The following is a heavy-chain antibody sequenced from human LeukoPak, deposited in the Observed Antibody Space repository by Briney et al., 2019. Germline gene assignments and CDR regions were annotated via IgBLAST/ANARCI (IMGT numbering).Heavy chain of an antibody. Sequence: GGSLRLFCAASGFTFGSYGMSWVRQAPGKGLEWVSFITPNADRTSYADFVEGRLTISRDNPRNTLYMQMNSLRDEDTALYYCAIMHGYYDGSGYWVQWGQGTLVTVSS. CDR1: GFTFGSYG. V-gene: IGHV3-23*01. CDR2: ITPNADRT. J-gene: IGHJ1*01. D-gene: IGHD3-22*01. CDR3: AIMHGYYDGSGYWVQ.